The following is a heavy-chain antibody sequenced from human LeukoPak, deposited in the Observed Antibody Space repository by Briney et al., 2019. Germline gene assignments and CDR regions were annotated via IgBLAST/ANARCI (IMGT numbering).Heavy chain of an antibody. J-gene: IGHJ2*01. CDR1: GGSISSYY. V-gene: IGHV4-4*07. Sequence: PSETLSLTCTVSGGSISSYYWSWIRQPAGKGLEWIGRIYTSGSTNYNPSLKSRVTMSVDTSKNQFSLKLSSVTAADTAVYYCARALKATKKSYWYFDLWGRGTLVTVSS. D-gene: IGHD5-12*01. CDR2: IYTSGST. CDR3: ARALKATKKSYWYFDL.